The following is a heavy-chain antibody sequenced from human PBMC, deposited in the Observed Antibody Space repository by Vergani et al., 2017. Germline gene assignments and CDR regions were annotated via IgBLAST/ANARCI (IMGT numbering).Heavy chain of an antibody. D-gene: IGHD1-26*01. CDR3: ARPNVYYHAFDI. CDR1: GFTFSSYG. Sequence: QVQLVESGGGVVQPGGSLRLSCAASGFTFSSYGMHWVRQAPGKGLEWVAFIRYDGSNKYYADSVKGRFTISRDNSKNTLYLQMNSLRAEDTAVYYCARPNVYYHAFDIWGQGTMVTVSS. V-gene: IGHV3-30*02. J-gene: IGHJ3*02. CDR2: IRYDGSNK.